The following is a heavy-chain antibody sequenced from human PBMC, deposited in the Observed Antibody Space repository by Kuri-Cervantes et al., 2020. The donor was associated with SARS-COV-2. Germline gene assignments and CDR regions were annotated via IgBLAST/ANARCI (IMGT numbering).Heavy chain of an antibody. D-gene: IGHD2-2*02. CDR3: AREVVVPAAIGRGYYYYGMDV. V-gene: IGHV1-18*01. Sequence: ASVKVSCKASGYTFTSYGISWVRQAPGQGLEWMGWISAYNGNTNYAQKLQGRVTMTTDTSTSTAYMELRSLRSDDTAVYYCAREVVVPAAIGRGYYYYGMDVWGQGTTVTVSS. CDR1: GYTFTSYG. CDR2: ISAYNGNT. J-gene: IGHJ6*02.